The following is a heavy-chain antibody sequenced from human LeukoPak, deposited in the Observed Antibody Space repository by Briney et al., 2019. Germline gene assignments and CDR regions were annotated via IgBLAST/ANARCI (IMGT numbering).Heavy chain of an antibody. D-gene: IGHD1-26*01. V-gene: IGHV3-15*01. Sequence: GGSLRLSCAASGFTFINAWMAWVRQAPGKGLEWVGRIKAKAHGGTIEYAAPVKGRFTISRDDSKNTLYLQMNSLKTEDTAVYYCTTDGVGVEGATYDNWGQGTLVSVS. CDR1: GFTFINAW. CDR2: IKAKAHGGTI. J-gene: IGHJ4*02. CDR3: TTDGVGVEGATYDN.